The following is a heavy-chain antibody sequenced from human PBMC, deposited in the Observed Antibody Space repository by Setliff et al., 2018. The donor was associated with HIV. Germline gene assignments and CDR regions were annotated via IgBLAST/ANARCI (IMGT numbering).Heavy chain of an antibody. D-gene: IGHD3-22*01. J-gene: IGHJ1*01. V-gene: IGHV4-34*01. CDR2: INHSGST. CDR3: ARRRITMIVAPFQH. CDR1: GGSFSGYY. Sequence: SETLSLTCAVYGGSFSGYYWSWIRQPPGKGLEWIGEINHSGSTNYNPSPKSRVTISVDTSKNQFSLKLSSVTAADTAVYYCARRRITMIVAPFQHWGQGTLVTSPQ.